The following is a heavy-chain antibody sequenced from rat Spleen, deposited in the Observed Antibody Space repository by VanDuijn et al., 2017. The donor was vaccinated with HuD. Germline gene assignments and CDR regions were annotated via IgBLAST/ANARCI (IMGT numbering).Heavy chain of an antibody. CDR3: ARHGRGKTTYYYVMDA. D-gene: IGHD1-12*02. V-gene: IGHV5-19*01. CDR1: GFTFSDFA. Sequence: EVQLVESGGGLVQPGRSLTLSCAASGFTFSDFAMHWIRQAPMKGLEWVATISPSGGKTYYRDSVRARFTISRDNTKSTLYLQVDSLKSEDTATYYCARHGRGKTTYYYVMDAWGQGVSVTVSS. CDR2: ISPSGGKT. J-gene: IGHJ4*01.